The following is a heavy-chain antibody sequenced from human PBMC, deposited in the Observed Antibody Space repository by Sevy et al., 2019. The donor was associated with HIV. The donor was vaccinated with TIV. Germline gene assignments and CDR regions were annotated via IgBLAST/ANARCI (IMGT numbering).Heavy chain of an antibody. CDR2: IKQDGSEK. CDR1: GFTFSSYW. V-gene: IGHV3-7*01. CDR3: GRDSAHYAPDY. J-gene: IGHJ4*02. Sequence: GGSLRLSCAASGFTFSSYWMSWVRQAPGKGLEWVANIKQDGSEKYYVDSVKGRFTISRDNAKNSLYLQMNSLRAEDTAVYYCGRDSAHYAPDYWGQGTLVTVSS. D-gene: IGHD4-17*01.